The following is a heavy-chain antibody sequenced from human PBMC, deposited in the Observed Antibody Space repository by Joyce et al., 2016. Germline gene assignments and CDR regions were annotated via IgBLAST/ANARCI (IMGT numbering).Heavy chain of an antibody. D-gene: IGHD5-12*01. CDR1: GFTFSNYA. J-gene: IGHJ4*02. V-gene: IGHV3-30-3*01. CDR2: ISYDGTNK. Sequence: QVQLVESGGGVVQPGRSLRLSCAASGFTFSNYAMHWVRQAPGKGLEWVAVISYDGTNKYYVDSANGRFIISRDNSKNTLYLQMNSLRTEDTAVYYCARDTERWLDNFPPALIDSWGQGTLVTVSS. CDR3: ARDTERWLDNFPPALIDS.